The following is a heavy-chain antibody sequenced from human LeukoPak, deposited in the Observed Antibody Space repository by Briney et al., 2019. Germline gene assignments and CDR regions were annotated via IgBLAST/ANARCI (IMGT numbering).Heavy chain of an antibody. J-gene: IGHJ4*02. CDR2: IIPILDIA. CDR3: ARAPVVTPEFDY. V-gene: IGHV1-69*04. Sequence: ASVKVSCKASGGTFSSYAISWVRQAPGQGLEWMGRIIPILDIANYAQKFQGRVTMTEDTSTDTAYMELSSLRSEDTAVYYCARAPVVTPEFDYWGQGTLVTVSS. CDR1: GGTFSSYA. D-gene: IGHD4-23*01.